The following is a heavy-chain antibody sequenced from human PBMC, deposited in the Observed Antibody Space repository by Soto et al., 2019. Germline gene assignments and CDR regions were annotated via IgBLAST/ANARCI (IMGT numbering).Heavy chain of an antibody. CDR3: AARTAGTGGY. Sequence: QMQLVQSGPEVKKPGTSVKVSCKASGFTFTSSAVQWVRQARGQRLEWIGWIVVGSGNTNYAQKFQERVTITRDMSRRTAYMELSSLRSEDTAVYYCAARTAGTGGYWGQGTLVTVSS. J-gene: IGHJ4*02. CDR2: IVVGSGNT. CDR1: GFTFTSSA. D-gene: IGHD6-13*01. V-gene: IGHV1-58*01.